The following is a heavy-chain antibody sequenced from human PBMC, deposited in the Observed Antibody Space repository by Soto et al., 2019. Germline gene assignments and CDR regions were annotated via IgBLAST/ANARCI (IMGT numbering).Heavy chain of an antibody. V-gene: IGHV4-34*01. CDR1: GGSFSDYY. Sequence: SETLSLTCAVYGGSFSDYYWSWIRQPPGQGLEFIGEINLSGSTNYNSSLKSRVTLSVDTSKNQFSLKLRSVTAADTAVYYCARGRATDYYNHDAYYYSPWGQGALVTVSS. J-gene: IGHJ5*02. CDR3: ARGRATDYYNHDAYYYSP. D-gene: IGHD3-22*01. CDR2: INLSGST.